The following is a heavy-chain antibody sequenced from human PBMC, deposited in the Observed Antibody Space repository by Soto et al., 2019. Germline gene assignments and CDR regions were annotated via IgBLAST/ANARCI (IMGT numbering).Heavy chain of an antibody. CDR1: GYTFTGYY. V-gene: IGHV1-2*02. D-gene: IGHD6-19*01. J-gene: IGHJ6*02. CDR3: ARMTRWGVAVAGTGVGYYYGMDV. CDR2: INPNSGGT. Sequence: GASVKVSCKASGYTFTGYYMHWVRQAPGQGLEWMGWINPNSGGTNYAQKFQGRVTMTRDTSISTAYMELSRLRSDDTAVYYCARMTRWGVAVAGTGVGYYYGMDVWGQGTTVTVSS.